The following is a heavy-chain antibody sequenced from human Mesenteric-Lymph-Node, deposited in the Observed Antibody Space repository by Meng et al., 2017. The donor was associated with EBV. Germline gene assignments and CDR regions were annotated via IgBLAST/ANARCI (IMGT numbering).Heavy chain of an antibody. D-gene: IGHD3-10*01. CDR2: MNPNIGNT. CDR1: GYTFIDYG. CDR3: ARGVEGSGRDWYY. V-gene: IGHV1-8*01. J-gene: IGHJ4*02. Sequence: QVELEKSGGEVKKPGASVKVSCKASGYTFIDYGVSWVRQATGQGLEWMGWMNPNIGNTGYAQKFQGRVSMTRDTSISTAYMELSSLKSEDTAVYYCARGVEGSGRDWYYWGQGTLVTVSS.